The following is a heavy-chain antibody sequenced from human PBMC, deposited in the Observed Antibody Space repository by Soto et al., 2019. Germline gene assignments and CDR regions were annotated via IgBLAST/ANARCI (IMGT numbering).Heavy chain of an antibody. Sequence: GGSLRLSCAVSGFTFSSHAMHWVRQPPGKGLEWVSSISSSSSYIYYADSVKGRFTISRDNAKNSLYLQMNSLRAEDTAVYYCARDGVTMVRGVIIYDAFYIWAQGTMVTVSS. CDR3: ARDGVTMVRGVIIYDAFYI. J-gene: IGHJ3*02. V-gene: IGHV3-21*01. CDR2: ISSSSSYI. D-gene: IGHD3-10*01. CDR1: GFTFSSHA.